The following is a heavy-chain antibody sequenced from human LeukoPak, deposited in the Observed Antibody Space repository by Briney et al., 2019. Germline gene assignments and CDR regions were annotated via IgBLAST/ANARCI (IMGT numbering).Heavy chain of an antibody. J-gene: IGHJ4*02. CDR2: ISYDGSNK. CDR1: GFSFSIYG. CDR3: AKESPPWKARGDVYFDN. V-gene: IGHV3-30*18. D-gene: IGHD3-10*01. Sequence: PGGSLRLSCAASGFSFSIYGMHWVRQAPGKGLEWVAVISYDGSNKYYADSLKGRFAVSRDNSNDTLYLQMNSLRVEDTAVYYCAKESPPWKARGDVYFDNWGQGTLVTVSS.